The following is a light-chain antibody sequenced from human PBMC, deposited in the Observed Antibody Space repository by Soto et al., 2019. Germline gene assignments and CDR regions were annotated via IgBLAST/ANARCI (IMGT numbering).Light chain of an antibody. CDR1: QSVSSSY. Sequence: ENGLKQSPGTLSLSKGERATLSCRASQSVSSSYLAWYQQKPGQAPRLLIYDASNRATGIPARFSGSGSGTDFTLTISRLEPEDFAVYYCQQYGSSGTFGQVTKVDI. CDR2: DAS. V-gene: IGKV3-20*01. J-gene: IGKJ1*01. CDR3: QQYGSSGT.